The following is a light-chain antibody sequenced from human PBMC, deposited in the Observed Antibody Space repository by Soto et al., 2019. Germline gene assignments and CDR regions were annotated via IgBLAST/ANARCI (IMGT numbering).Light chain of an antibody. Sequence: EIVMTQSPATLSVSPGERATLSCRASQSVNSNLAWYQQKPGQAPRLLIYGASTRATGIPARFRGSGSGTEFTLTISSLQSEDFAVYYCQQYNNWLWTFGQGTKVE. CDR3: QQYNNWLWT. CDR1: QSVNSN. CDR2: GAS. V-gene: IGKV3-15*01. J-gene: IGKJ1*01.